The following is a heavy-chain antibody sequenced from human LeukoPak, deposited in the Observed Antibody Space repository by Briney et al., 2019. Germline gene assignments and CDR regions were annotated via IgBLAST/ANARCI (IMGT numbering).Heavy chain of an antibody. Sequence: GGSLRLSCAASGFTFSSYATSWVRQAPGKGLEWVSGISDSGGSTYYADSVKGRFTISRDNSKNTLYLQMSSLRADDTAVYYCAKEGGTYSTGWYWFDPWGQGTLVTVSS. D-gene: IGHD6-19*01. J-gene: IGHJ5*02. CDR2: ISDSGGST. V-gene: IGHV3-23*01. CDR3: AKEGGTYSTGWYWFDP. CDR1: GFTFSSYA.